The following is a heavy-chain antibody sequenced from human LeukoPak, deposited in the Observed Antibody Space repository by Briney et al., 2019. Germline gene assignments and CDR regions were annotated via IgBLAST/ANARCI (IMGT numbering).Heavy chain of an antibody. CDR3: ARDRAAAGQISFWDY. CDR2: ISAYYGNT. V-gene: IGHV1-18*01. D-gene: IGHD6-13*01. J-gene: IGHJ4*02. CDR1: GYTFTSYG. Sequence: ASVKVSCKASGYTFTSYGISWVRQAPGQGLEWMGWISAYYGNTNYAQKLQGRVTMTTDTSTSTAYMELRSLRSDDTAVYYCARDRAAAGQISFWDYWGQGTLVTVSS.